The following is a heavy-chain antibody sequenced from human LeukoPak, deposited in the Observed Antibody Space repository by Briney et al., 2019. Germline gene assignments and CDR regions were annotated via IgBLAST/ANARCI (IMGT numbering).Heavy chain of an antibody. V-gene: IGHV3-48*03. J-gene: IGHJ3*02. D-gene: IGHD3-22*01. Sequence: GGSLRLSCAVSGFTFSSYNMNWVRQAPGKGLEWVSYISSSGTNIYYADSVKGRLTISRDNAKNSLYLQMNSLRAEDTAVYYCAQARARGYYDASGYRRVKAFDIWGEGKVVTVSS. CDR1: GFTFSSYN. CDR2: ISSSGTNI. CDR3: AQARARGYYDASGYRRVKAFDI.